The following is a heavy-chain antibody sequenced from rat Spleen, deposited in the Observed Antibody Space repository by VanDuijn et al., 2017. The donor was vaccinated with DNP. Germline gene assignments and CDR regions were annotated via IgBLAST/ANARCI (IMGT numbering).Heavy chain of an antibody. CDR3: TRRVPHDNYFDY. CDR1: GFTFSDYN. CDR2: ISTGGGNT. D-gene: IGHD1-7*01. Sequence: EVLLVESGGGLVQPGRSLKLSCAASGFTFSDYNMAWVRQAPTKGLEWVASISTGGGNTYYRDSVKGRFTISRENAKSTLYLQMDSLRSEDTATYYCTRRVPHDNYFDYWGQGVMVTVSS. J-gene: IGHJ2*01. V-gene: IGHV5-25*01.